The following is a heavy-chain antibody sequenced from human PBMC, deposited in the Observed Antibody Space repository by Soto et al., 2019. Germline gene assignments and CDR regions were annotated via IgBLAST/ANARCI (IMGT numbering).Heavy chain of an antibody. CDR3: ARHGVEWFGETSYYYGMDV. V-gene: IGHV5-51*01. CDR1: GYSFTSYW. CDR2: IYPGDSDT. J-gene: IGHJ6*02. Sequence: GGSLKISCKGYGYSFTSYWIGWVRQMPGTRLEWMGIIYPGDSDTRYSPSLQGQVTISSDKSISTAYLQWSSLKASDTAMYYCARHGVEWFGETSYYYGMDVWGQGTTVTVSS. D-gene: IGHD3-10*01.